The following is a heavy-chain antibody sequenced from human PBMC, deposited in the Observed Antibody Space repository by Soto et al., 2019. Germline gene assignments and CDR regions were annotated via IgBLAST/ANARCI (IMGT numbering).Heavy chain of an antibody. D-gene: IGHD5-12*01. J-gene: IGHJ4*02. V-gene: IGHV3-33*01. Sequence: QVQLVESGGGVVQPGRSLRLSCVASGFAFSTYGIHWVRQAPGKGLEWVAVIWYDGSIKYYADSVKGRFTISRDNSKSTLYLQMNSLRADDTAVYYCARASGPFDYWGQGTQVTVSS. CDR3: ARASGPFDY. CDR1: GFAFSTYG. CDR2: IWYDGSIK.